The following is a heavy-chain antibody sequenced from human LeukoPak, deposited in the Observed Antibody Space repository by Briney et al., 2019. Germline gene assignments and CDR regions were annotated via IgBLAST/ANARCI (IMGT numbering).Heavy chain of an antibody. CDR3: AKRGGGTMFAFDI. Sequence: GGSLRLSCAASGFTFSNYGMSWVRQAPGKGLELVSSISDIGIGTYYADSVKGRFTIFRDNSKNILYLQMNSLRAEDTAIYYCAKRGGGTMFAFDIWGQGTMVTVSS. CDR1: GFTFSNYG. J-gene: IGHJ3*02. V-gene: IGHV3-23*01. D-gene: IGHD3-10*02. CDR2: ISDIGIGT.